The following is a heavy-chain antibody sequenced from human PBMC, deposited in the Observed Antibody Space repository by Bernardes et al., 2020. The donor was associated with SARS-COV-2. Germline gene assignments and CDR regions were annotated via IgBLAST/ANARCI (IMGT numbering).Heavy chain of an antibody. CDR3: ASSRNYYDSSGYVFYYGMDV. V-gene: IGHV4-59*01. Sequence: LSLTCTVSGGSISSYYWSWIRQPPGKGLEWIGYIYYSGSTNYNPSLKSRVTISVDTSKNQFSLKLSSVTAADTAVYYCASSRNYYDSSGYVFYYGMDVWGQGTTVTVSS. D-gene: IGHD3-22*01. CDR1: GGSISSYY. J-gene: IGHJ6*02. CDR2: IYYSGST.